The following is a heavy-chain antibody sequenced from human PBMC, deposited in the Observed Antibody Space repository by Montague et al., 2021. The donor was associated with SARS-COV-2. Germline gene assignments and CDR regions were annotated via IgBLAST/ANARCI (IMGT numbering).Heavy chain of an antibody. V-gene: IGHV4-34*01. D-gene: IGHD6-19*01. CDR1: GGSFSGYH. J-gene: IGHJ4*01. CDR2: INHSGST. CDR3: ARGGRQWLVIDLRYYFDY. Sequence: SETLSLTCAVYGGSFSGYHWSWIRQPPGKGLEWIGEINHSGSTNYNPSLKSRVTISVDTSKNQFSLKLSSVTAADTAVYYCARGGRQWLVIDLRYYFDYWGQGSLVTVSS.